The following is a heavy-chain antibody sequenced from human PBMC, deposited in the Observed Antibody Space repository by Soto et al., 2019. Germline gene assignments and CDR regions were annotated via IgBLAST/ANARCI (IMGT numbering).Heavy chain of an antibody. D-gene: IGHD6-13*01. J-gene: IGHJ6*02. CDR2: ISWSGNSV. V-gene: IGHV3-9*01. CDR3: AKYMKSAAAGSSYYLYNGMDV. Sequence: PGGSLRLSCTASGFIFNDYAMHWVRQTPGKGLEWVSGISWSGNSVGYADSVRGRFTTSRDNAENSLYLQMNSLRPEDTAVYYCAKYMKSAAAGSSYYLYNGMDVWGQGTTVTVS. CDR1: GFIFNDYA.